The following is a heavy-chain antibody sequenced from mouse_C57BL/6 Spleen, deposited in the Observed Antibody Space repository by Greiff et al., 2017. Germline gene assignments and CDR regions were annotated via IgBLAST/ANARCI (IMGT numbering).Heavy chain of an antibody. CDR1: GYTFTDYE. V-gene: IGHV1-15*01. J-gene: IGHJ3*01. CDR2: IDPETGGT. CDR3: TGYRFAY. Sequence: QVQLKESGAELVRPGASVTLSCKASGYTFTDYEMHWVKQTPVHGLEWIGAIDPETGGTAYNQKFKGKAILTADKSSSTAYMELRSLTSEDSAVYYCTGYRFAYWGQGTLVTVSA. D-gene: IGHD2-2*01.